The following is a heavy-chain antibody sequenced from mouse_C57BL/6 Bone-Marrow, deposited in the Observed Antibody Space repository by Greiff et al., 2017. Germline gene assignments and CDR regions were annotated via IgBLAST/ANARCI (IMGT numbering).Heavy chain of an antibody. Sequence: EVQRVESGEGLVKPGGSLKLSCAASGFTFSSYAMSWVRQTPEKRLEWVAYISSGGDYFYYADTVKGRFTISRDNARNTLYLQMSSLKSEDTAMYYCTSPGWDYEDDMDYWGQGTSVTVSS. CDR3: TSPGWDYEDDMDY. CDR1: GFTFSSYA. CDR2: ISSGGDYF. V-gene: IGHV5-9-1*02. J-gene: IGHJ4*01. D-gene: IGHD2-4*01.